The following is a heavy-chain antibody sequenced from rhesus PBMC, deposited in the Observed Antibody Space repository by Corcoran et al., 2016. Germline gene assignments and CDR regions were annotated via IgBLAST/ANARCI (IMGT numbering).Heavy chain of an antibody. J-gene: IGHJ5-1*01. Sequence: QVTLKESGPALVKPTQTLTLTCTFSGFSLTTSGMGVGWIRQPPGKTLDWLAHIYWDDDKRYNTSLKTRLTISKDTSKNQVVLTMTNMDPVDTATYYCARHTTVYTRFDVWGPGVLVTVSS. CDR1: GFSLTTSGMG. D-gene: IGHD2-2*01. CDR3: ARHTTVYTRFDV. V-gene: IGHV2-1*01. CDR2: IYWDDDK.